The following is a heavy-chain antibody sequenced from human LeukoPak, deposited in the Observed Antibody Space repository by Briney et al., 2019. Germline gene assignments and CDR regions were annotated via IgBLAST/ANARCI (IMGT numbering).Heavy chain of an antibody. CDR3: ARVLGYYDSSTYYSPWAFDI. CDR2: ISSSGSSI. D-gene: IGHD3-22*01. J-gene: IGHJ3*02. V-gene: IGHV3-48*03. CDR1: GFTFSSYE. Sequence: GGSLRLSCAASGFTFSSYEMNWVRQAPGKGLEWVSYISSSGSSIYYADSVKGRFTISRDNAKNSLYLQMNSLRAEDTAVYYCARVLGYYDSSTYYSPWAFDIWGQGTMVTVSS.